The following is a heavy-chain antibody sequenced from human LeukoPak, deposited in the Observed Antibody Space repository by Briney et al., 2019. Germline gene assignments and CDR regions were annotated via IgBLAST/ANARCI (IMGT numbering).Heavy chain of an antibody. V-gene: IGHV3-23*01. CDR2: INYSGGST. D-gene: IGHD6-6*01. CDR3: SRLIAARTPYYFDY. Sequence: QSGGSLRLSCAASGFTFSSNAMSWVRQAPGKGLEWVSGINYSGGSTYYADSVKGRFTISRDNSKNTLYLQMNNLRAEDTAVYCCSRLIAARTPYYFDYWGQGTLVTVSS. J-gene: IGHJ4*02. CDR1: GFTFSSNA.